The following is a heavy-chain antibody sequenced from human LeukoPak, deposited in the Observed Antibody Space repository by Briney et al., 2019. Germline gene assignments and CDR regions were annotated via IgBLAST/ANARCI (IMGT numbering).Heavy chain of an antibody. V-gene: IGHV3-9*01. CDR2: ISWNGGSI. J-gene: IGHJ4*02. CDR3: AKGSCSSTSCYEVLELEGFDY. D-gene: IGHD2-2*01. Sequence: GGSLRLSCAASGFTFGDYAMHWVRQAPGKGLEWVSGISWNGGSIGYADSVKGRFTISRDNAKNSLYLQMNSLRAEDTALYYCAKGSCSSTSCYEVLELEGFDYWGQGTLVTVSS. CDR1: GFTFGDYA.